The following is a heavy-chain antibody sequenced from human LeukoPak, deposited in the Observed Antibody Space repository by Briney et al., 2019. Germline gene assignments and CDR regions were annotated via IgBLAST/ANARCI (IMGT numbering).Heavy chain of an antibody. CDR3: ARRMDWNTDDH. V-gene: IGHV4-39*01. J-gene: IGHJ5*02. CDR1: GGSVSSRSDH. D-gene: IGHD1/OR15-1a*01. Sequence: SETLSLTCTVSGGSVSSRSDHWGWIRQPPGKGLEWIGSIYHSGSTNYNPSLKSRVTISVDTSKNQFSLKLSSVTAADTAVYYCARRMDWNTDDHWGQGTLVTVSS. CDR2: IYHSGST.